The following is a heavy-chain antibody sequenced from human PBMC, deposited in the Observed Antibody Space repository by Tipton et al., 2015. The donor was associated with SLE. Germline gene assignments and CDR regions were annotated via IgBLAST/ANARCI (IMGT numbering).Heavy chain of an antibody. CDR2: IYYSGNT. CDR1: GGSISSRLSF. Sequence: TLSLTCTVSGGSISSRLSFWGWVRQPPGKGLEWIASIYYSGNTYYNPSLKSRVTISVDTSKNQFSLKLSSVTAADTAVYYCVRAVSQEYSTVWSDYWGQGTLVTVSS. CDR3: VRAVSQEYSTVWSDY. V-gene: IGHV4-39*07. J-gene: IGHJ4*02. D-gene: IGHD2/OR15-2a*01.